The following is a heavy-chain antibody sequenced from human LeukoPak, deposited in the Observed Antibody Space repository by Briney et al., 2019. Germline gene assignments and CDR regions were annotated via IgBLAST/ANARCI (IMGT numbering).Heavy chain of an antibody. D-gene: IGHD3-22*01. Sequence: GGSLRLSCAASGFTFSGSAMHWVRQASGRGLEWVGRIRSKANSYATAYAASVKGRFTISRDDSKNTAYLQMNSLKTEDTAVYYCTRHSPSYYYDSSGYYRIAEYFQHWGQGTLVTVSS. V-gene: IGHV3-73*01. J-gene: IGHJ1*01. CDR3: TRHSPSYYYDSSGYYRIAEYFQH. CDR2: IRSKANSYAT. CDR1: GFTFSGSA.